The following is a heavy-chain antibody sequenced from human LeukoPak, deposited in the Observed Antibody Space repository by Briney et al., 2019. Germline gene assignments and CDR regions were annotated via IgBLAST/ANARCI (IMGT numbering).Heavy chain of an antibody. D-gene: IGHD6-13*01. CDR2: IDWSGEST. Sequence: GGSLRLSCAASGLTVADYGMSWVRQAPRKGLEWVSGIDWSGESTSYADSVKGRFTISRDNSENTLYLHMNNLRAEDTALYYCARDLIASWYSLGCCGRRTLVT. CDR3: ARDLIASWYSLGC. V-gene: IGHV3-20*04. J-gene: IGHJ4*02. CDR1: GLTVADYG.